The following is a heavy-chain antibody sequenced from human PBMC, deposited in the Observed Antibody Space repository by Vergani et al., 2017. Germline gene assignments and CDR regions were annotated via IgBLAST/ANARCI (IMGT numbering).Heavy chain of an antibody. CDR2: IIPILGIA. J-gene: IGHJ5*02. V-gene: IGHV1-69*04. Sequence: QVQLVQSGAEVKKPGSSVKVSCKASGGTFSSYAISWVRQAPGQGLEWVGRIIPILGIANYAQKFQGRVTITADKSTSTAYMELSSLRSEDTAVYYCARLVGNDFWSGSIWFDPWGQGTLVTVSS. D-gene: IGHD3-3*01. CDR1: GGTFSSYA. CDR3: ARLVGNDFWSGSIWFDP.